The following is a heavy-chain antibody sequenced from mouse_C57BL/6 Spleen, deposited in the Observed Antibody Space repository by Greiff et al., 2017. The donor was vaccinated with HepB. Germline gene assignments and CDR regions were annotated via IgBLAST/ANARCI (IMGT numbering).Heavy chain of an antibody. V-gene: IGHV1-55*01. CDR3: ARTDDGYQYYYAMDY. CDR2: IYPGSGST. D-gene: IGHD2-3*01. Sequence: QQPGAELVKPGASVKMSCKASGYTFTSYWITWVKQRPGQGLEWIGDIYPGSGSTNYNEKFKSKATLTVDTSSSTAYMQLSSLTSEDSAVYYCARTDDGYQYYYAMDYWGQGTSVTVSS. CDR1: GYTFTSYW. J-gene: IGHJ4*01.